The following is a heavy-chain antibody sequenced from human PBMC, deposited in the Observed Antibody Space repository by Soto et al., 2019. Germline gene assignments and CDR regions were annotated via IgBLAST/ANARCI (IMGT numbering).Heavy chain of an antibody. V-gene: IGHV4-31*03. J-gene: IGHJ6*02. Sequence: SETLSLTCTVSGGSVSSGGYYWTWIRQHPGKGLEWIGYNYYSGITYYNPSLKSRVTISLDTSKNQCSLKLSSVTAADTAVYYRARGSSIAGLYYGMDVWGQGITVTVSS. D-gene: IGHD6-6*01. CDR3: ARGSSIAGLYYGMDV. CDR1: GGSVSSGGYY. CDR2: NYYSGIT.